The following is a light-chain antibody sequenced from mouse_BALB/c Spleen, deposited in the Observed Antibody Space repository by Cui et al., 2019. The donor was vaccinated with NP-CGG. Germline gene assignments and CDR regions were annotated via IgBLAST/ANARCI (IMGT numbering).Light chain of an antibody. CDR3: ALWYSNHWV. J-gene: IGLJ1*01. CDR2: GTN. Sequence: QAVVTPESATTTSPGETVTFTCRSSIGAVTTSNYANWVQEKPDYLFTGLIGGTNNRAPGVPARFSGSVIGDKAALTITGAQTEDEAIYFCALWYSNHWVFGGGTKLTVL. V-gene: IGLV1*01. CDR1: IGAVTTSNY.